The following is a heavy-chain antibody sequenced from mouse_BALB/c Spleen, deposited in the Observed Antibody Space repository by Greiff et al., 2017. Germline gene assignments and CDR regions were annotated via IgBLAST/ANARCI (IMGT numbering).Heavy chain of an antibody. D-gene: IGHD2-13*01. V-gene: IGHV5-6*01. CDR2: ISSGGSYT. J-gene: IGHJ2*01. CDR1: GFTFSSYG. CDR3: ARHGGHDYFDY. Sequence: EVHLVESGGDLVKPGGSLKLSCAASGFTFSSYGMSWVRQTPDKRLEWVATISSGGSYTYYPDSVKGRFTISRDNAKNTLYLQMSSLKSEDTAMYYCARHGGHDYFDYWGQGTTLTVSS.